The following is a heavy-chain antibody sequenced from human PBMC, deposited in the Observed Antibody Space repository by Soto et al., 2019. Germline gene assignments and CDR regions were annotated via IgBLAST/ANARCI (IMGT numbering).Heavy chain of an antibody. D-gene: IGHD3-9*01. CDR3: AKDWEFDWPNYYFDY. V-gene: IGHV3-23*01. Sequence: GGSLRLSCAASGFTFSNYAMSWVRQAPGKGLEWVSSIGGSGATTYYADSVKGRFTISRDNSKNTLYLQMNSLRAEDTAVYYCAKDWEFDWPNYYFDYWGQGTLVTVSS. J-gene: IGHJ4*02. CDR2: IGGSGATT. CDR1: GFTFSNYA.